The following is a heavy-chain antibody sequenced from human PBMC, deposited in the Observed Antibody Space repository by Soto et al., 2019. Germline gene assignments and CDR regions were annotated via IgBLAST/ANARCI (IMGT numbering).Heavy chain of an antibody. CDR2: INHSGST. D-gene: IGHD3-10*01. J-gene: IGHJ4*02. CDR1: GGSFSGYY. V-gene: IGHV4-34*01. Sequence: QVQLQQWGAGLLKPSETLSLTCAVYGGSFSGYYWSWIRQPPGKGLEWIGEINHSGSTNYNPSLKSRVTISVDTSKNQFSLKLSSVTAADTAVYYCARGSDYYGSGSYLYYFDYWGQGTLVTVSS. CDR3: ARGSDYYGSGSYLYYFDY.